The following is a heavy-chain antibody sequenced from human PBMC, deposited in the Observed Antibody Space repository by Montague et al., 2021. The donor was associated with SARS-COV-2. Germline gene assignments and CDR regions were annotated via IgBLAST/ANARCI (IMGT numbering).Heavy chain of an antibody. J-gene: IGHJ4*02. CDR1: GDSVARRRGR. D-gene: IGHD6-19*01. V-gene: IGHV6-1*01. Sequence: CAISGDSVARRRGRSDGHTSELQSRLELVGRPQLESRFYNDYALSVKSRLNIQPDSAKNQFSLQLISVTPEDTAIYYCARQDTSGWLTFDYWGQGILVTVSS. CDR3: ARQDTSGWLTFDY. CDR2: PQLESRFYN.